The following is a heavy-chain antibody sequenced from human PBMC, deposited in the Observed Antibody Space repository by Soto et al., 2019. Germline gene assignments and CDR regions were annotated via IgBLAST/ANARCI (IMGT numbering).Heavy chain of an antibody. V-gene: IGHV3-49*03. Sequence: GGSLRLSCTASGFTFGDYAMSWFRQAPGKGLEWVGFIRSKAYGGTTEYAASVKGRFTISRDDSKSIAYLQMNSLKTEDTAVYYCTRTVMTTVTQRLDPWGQGTLVTVSS. CDR3: TRTVMTTVTQRLDP. CDR1: GFTFGDYA. D-gene: IGHD4-17*01. CDR2: IRSKAYGGTT. J-gene: IGHJ5*02.